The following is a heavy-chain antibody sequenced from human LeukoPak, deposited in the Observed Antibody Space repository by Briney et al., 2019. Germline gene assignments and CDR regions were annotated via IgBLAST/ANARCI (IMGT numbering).Heavy chain of an antibody. Sequence: SQTLSLTCAISGDSVSSNGAAWDWIRQSPSRGLEWLGRTYYRSQQWYSDYAPSVKGRITITADTYQNQFSLHLTSVTPEDTAVYYCGRETDFGVVTNWGQGTLVTVSS. CDR2: TYYRSQQWYS. CDR3: GRETDFGVVTN. CDR1: GDSVSSNGAA. D-gene: IGHD3-3*01. V-gene: IGHV6-1*01. J-gene: IGHJ4*02.